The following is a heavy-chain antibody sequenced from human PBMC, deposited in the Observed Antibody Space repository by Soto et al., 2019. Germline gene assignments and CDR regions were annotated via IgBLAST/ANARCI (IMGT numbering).Heavy chain of an antibody. CDR1: GYSFTSDN. Sequence: QVQLVQSGSEVKKPGASVRVSCEASGYSFTSDNINWVRQAPGQGLEWVGYMNPYNGKSGYGQKFQGRVTLTRDTSINTAYMELSNLRADDTAVYYCARGQDYFDTSGYNDNWGRGTLVIVSS. J-gene: IGHJ4*02. CDR2: MNPYNGKS. CDR3: ARGQDYFDTSGYNDN. V-gene: IGHV1-8*01. D-gene: IGHD3-22*01.